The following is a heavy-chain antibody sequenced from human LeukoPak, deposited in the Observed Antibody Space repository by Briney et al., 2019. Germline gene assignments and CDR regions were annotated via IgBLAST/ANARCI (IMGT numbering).Heavy chain of an antibody. J-gene: IGHJ4*02. D-gene: IGHD5-24*01. CDR2: ISCNSGSI. CDR3: GKAMVKGGYKGFDY. V-gene: IGHV3-9*01. Sequence: GGCLRLSSAASGFTYVDFAMHWFRQSPGKGLEWVSGISCNSGSISYADSVKVRFTISRDNAKNSLHLQLNRLRAEDTALYYCGKAMVKGGYKGFDYWGQGSLVTVSS. CDR1: GFTYVDFA.